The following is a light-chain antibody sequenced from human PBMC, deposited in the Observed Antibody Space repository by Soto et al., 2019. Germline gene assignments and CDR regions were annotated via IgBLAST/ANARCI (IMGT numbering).Light chain of an antibody. CDR3: QQYYTTPFT. V-gene: IGKV4-1*01. Sequence: DIVMTQSPDSLAVSLGERATINCKSSQRILYSSSNQNYLAWYQKKAGQPPKLLIYWASTRDSGVPDRFSDSGSGKDFTLTISSLQAEDVAVYYCQQYYTTPFTFGPGTKVDIK. J-gene: IGKJ3*01. CDR2: WAS. CDR1: QRILYSSSNQNY.